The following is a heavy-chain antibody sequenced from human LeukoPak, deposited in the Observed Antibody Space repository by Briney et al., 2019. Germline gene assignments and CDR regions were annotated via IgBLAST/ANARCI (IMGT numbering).Heavy chain of an antibody. J-gene: IGHJ4*02. CDR3: AKPTSLKDANYGLTGTNY. CDR2: IRYDGNLK. D-gene: IGHD1-14*01. CDR1: GFNFSAYG. Sequence: PGGSLRLSCAASGFNFSAYGMHWLRQAPGKGLGWVAFIRYDGNLKYYADSVKGRFTISRDNSKNTLDLQMNSPRVEDTAVYYCAKPTSLKDANYGLTGTNYWGQGILVTVSS. V-gene: IGHV3-30*02.